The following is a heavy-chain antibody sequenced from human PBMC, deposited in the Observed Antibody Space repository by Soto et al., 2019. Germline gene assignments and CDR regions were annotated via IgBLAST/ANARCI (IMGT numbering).Heavy chain of an antibody. CDR3: ASLNYDILTGYKDYYYGMDV. J-gene: IGHJ6*02. Sequence: GASVKVSCKASGGTFSSYAISWVRQAPGQGLEWMGGIIPIFGTANYAQKFQGRVTITADKSTSTAYMELSSLRSEDTAVYYCASLNYDILTGYKDYYYGMDVWGQGTTVTLSS. V-gene: IGHV1-69*06. D-gene: IGHD3-9*01. CDR1: GGTFSSYA. CDR2: IIPIFGTA.